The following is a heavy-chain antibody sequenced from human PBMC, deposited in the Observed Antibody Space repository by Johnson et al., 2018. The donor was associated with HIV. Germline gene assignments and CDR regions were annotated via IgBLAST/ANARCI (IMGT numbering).Heavy chain of an antibody. J-gene: IGHJ3*01. CDR3: AKGEAQEGWIQLGSYAFDF. D-gene: IGHD7-27*01. Sequence: QVQLVESGGGVVQPGRSLRLSCAASGFTFSSYAMHWVRQAPGKGLEWVAFIRYDGSNKYYADSVKGRFTVSRDNSRNTVFLQMSNLRTEETAVYYCAKGEAQEGWIQLGSYAFDFWGRGTMVTVSS. CDR2: IRYDGSNK. CDR1: GFTFSSYA. V-gene: IGHV3-30*02.